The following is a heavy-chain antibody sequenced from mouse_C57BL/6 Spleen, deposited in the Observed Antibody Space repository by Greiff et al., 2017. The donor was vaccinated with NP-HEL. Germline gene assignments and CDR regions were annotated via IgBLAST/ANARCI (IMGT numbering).Heavy chain of an antibody. CDR3: ARKVYGSSSWFAY. Sequence: EVQLQQSGPVLVKPGASVKMSCKASGYTFTDYYMNWVKQSHGKSLEWIGVINPYNGGTSYNQKFKGKATLTVDKSSSTAYMELNSLTSEDSAVYYCARKVYGSSSWFAYWGQGTLVTVSA. D-gene: IGHD1-1*01. J-gene: IGHJ3*01. V-gene: IGHV1-19*01. CDR1: GYTFTDYY. CDR2: INPYNGGT.